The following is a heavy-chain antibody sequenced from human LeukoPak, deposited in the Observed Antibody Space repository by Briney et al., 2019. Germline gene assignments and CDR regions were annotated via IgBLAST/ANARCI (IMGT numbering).Heavy chain of an antibody. CDR3: ARDGGRSIAARPGFDY. CDR1: GYTFTNYG. D-gene: IGHD6-6*01. Sequence: ASVKVSCKASGYTFTNYGISWVRQAPGQGLEWMGWISTYDGNTYYAQMFQGRVTMTRDTSTSTAYMELRSLRSDDTAIYYCARDGGRSIAARPGFDYWGQGTLVTVSS. J-gene: IGHJ4*02. V-gene: IGHV1-18*01. CDR2: ISTYDGNT.